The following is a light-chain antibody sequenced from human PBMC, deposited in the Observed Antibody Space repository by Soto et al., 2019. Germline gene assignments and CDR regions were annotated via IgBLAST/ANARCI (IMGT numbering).Light chain of an antibody. CDR1: HSVSMI. CDR2: GAS. CDR3: QQYGGSPPIT. V-gene: IGKV3-20*01. J-gene: IGKJ5*01. Sequence: IVLTQSPATLSVSPGERSTLSFTASHSVSMILAWYQQKPGQAPRLLIYGASTRATGIPDRFSGSGSGTDFTLTISRLEPEDFAVYYCQQYGGSPPITFGQGTRLEIK.